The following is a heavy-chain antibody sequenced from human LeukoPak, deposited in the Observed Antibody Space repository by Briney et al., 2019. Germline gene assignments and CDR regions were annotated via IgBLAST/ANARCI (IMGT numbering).Heavy chain of an antibody. Sequence: PSETLSLTCTDSGYSISSGYYWGWIRQPPGKGLEWIGSIYHSGSTYYNPSLKSRVTISVYTSKNQSSLKLSSVTAADTAVYYCASCMSRDRVVKGAPPYYFDYWGQGTLVTVSS. J-gene: IGHJ4*02. CDR2: IYHSGST. CDR3: ASCMSRDRVVKGAPPYYFDY. V-gene: IGHV4-38-2*02. CDR1: GYSISSGYY. D-gene: IGHD3-3*01.